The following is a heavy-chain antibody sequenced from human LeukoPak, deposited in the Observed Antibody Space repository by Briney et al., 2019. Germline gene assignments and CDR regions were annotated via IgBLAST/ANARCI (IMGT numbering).Heavy chain of an antibody. CDR2: SGTYNGNT. CDR3: ARSGYCSGGSCSSGAFDI. CDR1: GYTFTSYG. V-gene: IGHV1-18*01. Sequence: GASVKVSCKAAGYTFTSYGISWVRQAPGPGLEGMGWSGTYNGNTNYAPKIQGRVTMTTDTSTSKAYMELRSLRSDDTAVSYCARSGYCSGGSCSSGAFDIWGQGTMVPVSS. J-gene: IGHJ3*02. D-gene: IGHD2-15*01.